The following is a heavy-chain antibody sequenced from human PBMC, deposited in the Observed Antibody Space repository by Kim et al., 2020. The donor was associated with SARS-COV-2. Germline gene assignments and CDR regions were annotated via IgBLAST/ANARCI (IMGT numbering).Heavy chain of an antibody. V-gene: IGHV3-9*01. CDR2: ISWNSGSI. Sequence: GGSLRLSCAASGFTFDDYAMHWVRQAPGKGLEWVSGISWNSGSIGYADSVKGRFTISRDNAKNSLYLQMNSLRAEDTALYYCAKDRGYDGGSSWASYYFDYWGQGSLVTVSS. D-gene: IGHD6-13*01. J-gene: IGHJ4*02. CDR1: GFTFDDYA. CDR3: AKDRGYDGGSSWASYYFDY.